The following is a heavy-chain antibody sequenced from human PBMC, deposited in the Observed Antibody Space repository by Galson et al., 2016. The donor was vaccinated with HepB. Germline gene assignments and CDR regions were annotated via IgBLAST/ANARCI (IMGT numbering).Heavy chain of an antibody. V-gene: IGHV3-53*01. J-gene: IGHJ6*02. CDR3: AKDGGYQAAPSPYGMDV. CDR2: IYSGGST. Sequence: SLRLSCAASGFTVSSNYMTWVRQAPGKGPEWVSVIYSGGSTSYADSVKGRFTISRDNAKKTLYLQMNSLRVEDTAVYYCAKDGGYQAAPSPYGMDVWGQGTTVTVSS. CDR1: GFTVSSNY. D-gene: IGHD3-16*01.